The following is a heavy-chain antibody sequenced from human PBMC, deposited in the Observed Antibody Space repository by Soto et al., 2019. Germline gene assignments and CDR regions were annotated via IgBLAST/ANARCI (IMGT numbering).Heavy chain of an antibody. J-gene: IGHJ4*02. CDR3: ARRKERSGPHYFDS. CDR2: MNPYNGNA. CDR1: GYTFITYD. Sequence: ASVKVSCKASGYTFITYDINWVRQAPGQGLEWMGWMNPYNGNAGYAQKFQGRATMTRNTSISTAYMELTSLKSNDTAVYFCARRKERSGPHYFDSWGQGTLVTVSS. V-gene: IGHV1-8*01. D-gene: IGHD1-1*01.